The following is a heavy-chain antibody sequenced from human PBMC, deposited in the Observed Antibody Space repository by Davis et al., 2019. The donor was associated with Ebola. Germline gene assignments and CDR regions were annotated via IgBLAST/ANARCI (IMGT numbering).Heavy chain of an antibody. Sequence: MPSETLSLTCTVSGGSINNYFWSWIRQPPGKGLEWIGNIHYLGNTNYNPSLKSRVTMSADTSTNKLSLTVNSMTAADTAVYFCARLASWSAYNWGQGTLVTVSS. D-gene: IGHD3-3*01. V-gene: IGHV4-59*08. J-gene: IGHJ4*02. CDR2: IHYLGNT. CDR1: GGSINNYF. CDR3: ARLASWSAYN.